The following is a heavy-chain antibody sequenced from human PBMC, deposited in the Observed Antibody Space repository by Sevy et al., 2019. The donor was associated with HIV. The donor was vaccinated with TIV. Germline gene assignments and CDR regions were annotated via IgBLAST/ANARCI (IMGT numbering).Heavy chain of an antibody. CDR1: GCSFTTYW. Sequence: GESLKISCVGSGCSFTTYWIGWVRQMPGKGLEWMGVIYPDDSDTRYNPSFPGQVTISADKSINTAYLEWSSLKASDTAIYYCARLEQRHCNGAHCYPFDYWGQGTLVTVSS. J-gene: IGHJ4*02. CDR2: IYPDDSDT. CDR3: ARLEQRHCNGAHCYPFDY. V-gene: IGHV5-51*01. D-gene: IGHD2-21*01.